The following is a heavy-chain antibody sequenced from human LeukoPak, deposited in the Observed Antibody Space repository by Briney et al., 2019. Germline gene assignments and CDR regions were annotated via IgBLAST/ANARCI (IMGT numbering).Heavy chain of an antibody. Sequence: PSETLSLTCTVSGGSISSYYWSWIRQPPGKGLEWIGYIYYSGSTNYNPSLKSRVTISVDTSKNQFSLKLSSVTAADTAVYYCASTARGSYYYFDYWGQGTLVTVSS. J-gene: IGHJ4*02. CDR2: IYYSGST. D-gene: IGHD1-26*01. V-gene: IGHV4-59*01. CDR1: GGSISSYY. CDR3: ASTARGSYYYFDY.